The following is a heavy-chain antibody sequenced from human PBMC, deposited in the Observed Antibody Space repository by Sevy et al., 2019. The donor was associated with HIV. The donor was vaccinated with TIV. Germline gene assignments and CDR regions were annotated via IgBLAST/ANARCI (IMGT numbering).Heavy chain of an antibody. CDR1: GFNFASYD. J-gene: IGHJ6*02. V-gene: IGHV1-8*02. CDR3: ARVSGWHLRYGMDV. CDR2: MNTNTGNT. Sequence: ASVKVSCKASGFNFASYDIYWVRQATGQGLEWMGWMNTNTGNTGFAQKFQGRVTMTRNTSITTACMELSNLRSEDTAVYYCARVSGWHLRYGMDVWGQGTTVTVSS. D-gene: IGHD6-19*01.